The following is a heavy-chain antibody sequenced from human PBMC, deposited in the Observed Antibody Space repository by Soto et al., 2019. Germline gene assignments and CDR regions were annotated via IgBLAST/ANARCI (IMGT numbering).Heavy chain of an antibody. CDR3: ASVRGGYYYAMDV. CDR2: IYHSGST. Sequence: QVQLQESGPGLVKPSGTLSLTCAVSGGSISSSNWWSWVRQPPGKGLEWIGEIYHSGSTNYNPSLNGRVTISVDKSKNQFSLKLSSVTAADTAVYYCASVRGGYYYAMDVWGQGTTVTVSS. V-gene: IGHV4-4*02. D-gene: IGHD3-10*02. J-gene: IGHJ6*02. CDR1: GGSISSSNW.